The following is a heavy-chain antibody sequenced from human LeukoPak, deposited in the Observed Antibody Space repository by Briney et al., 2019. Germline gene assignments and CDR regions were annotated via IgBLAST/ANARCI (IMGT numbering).Heavy chain of an antibody. CDR2: IYSGGST. V-gene: IGHV3-53*01. CDR1: GFTFSSYA. J-gene: IGHJ4*02. CDR3: GMAAAGYDY. Sequence: GGSLRLSCAASGFTFSSYAMSWVRQAPGKGLEWVSVIYSGGSTYYADSVKGRFTIPRDNSKNTLYLQMNSLRAEGTAVYYCGMAAAGYDYWGQGTLVTVSS. D-gene: IGHD6-13*01.